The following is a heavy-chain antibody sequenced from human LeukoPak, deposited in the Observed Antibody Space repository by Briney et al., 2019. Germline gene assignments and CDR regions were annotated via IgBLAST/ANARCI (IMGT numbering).Heavy chain of an antibody. J-gene: IGHJ4*02. CDR3: ARAGRELPFFDY. CDR2: ISSSSSYI. V-gene: IGHV3-21*01. D-gene: IGHD1-26*01. CDR1: GFTFSSYS. Sequence: PGGSLRLSCAASGFTFSSYSMNWVRQAPGKGLEWVSSISSSSSYIYYADSVKGRFTISRDNAKNSLYLQMNSLRAEDTAVYYCARAGRELPFFDYWGQGTLVTVSS.